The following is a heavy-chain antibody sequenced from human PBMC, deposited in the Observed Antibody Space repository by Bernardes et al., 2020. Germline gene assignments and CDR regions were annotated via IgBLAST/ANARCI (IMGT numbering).Heavy chain of an antibody. CDR3: VRVGYCSGGTCSGAVDI. V-gene: IGHV1-69*04. D-gene: IGHD2-15*01. Sequence: AGQDSCKSPGGTPRGYATSWVRQPPGQGLEWRGRITPLLGLTTNAEKLQGRVTITADKSTSTAYMELRSLRSDDTAVYYCVRVGYCSGGTCSGAVDIWGKGTMVNVSA. CDR1: GGTPRGYA. J-gene: IGHJ3*02. CDR2: ITPLLGLT.